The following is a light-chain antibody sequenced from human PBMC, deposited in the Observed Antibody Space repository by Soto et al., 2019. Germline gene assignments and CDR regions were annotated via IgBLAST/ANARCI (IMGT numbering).Light chain of an antibody. V-gene: IGLV2-14*01. J-gene: IGLJ2*01. CDR3: SSYTSSSTVV. CDR2: DAS. CDR1: SSDVGGYNY. Sequence: QSALTQPASVSGSPGQSSTISCTGTSSDVGGYNYVSWYQQHPGKAPKLMIYDASNRPSGVSNRFSGSKSGNTASLTISGLQAEDEADYYCSSYTSSSTVVFGGGTKLTVL.